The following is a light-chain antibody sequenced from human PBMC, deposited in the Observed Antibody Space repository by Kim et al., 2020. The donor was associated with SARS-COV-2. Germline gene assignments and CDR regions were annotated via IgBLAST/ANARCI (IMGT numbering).Light chain of an antibody. CDR3: QQSYSAPPIT. V-gene: IGKV1-39*01. Sequence: GDRVTIHWRASRGIITYLNVYQPQPGKAPKPLIYDASTSQSGVPPMFNGSGWGTDFPLNISSLQPEDVATYYCQQSYSAPPITFGQGTRLEIK. CDR1: RGIITY. J-gene: IGKJ5*01. CDR2: DAS.